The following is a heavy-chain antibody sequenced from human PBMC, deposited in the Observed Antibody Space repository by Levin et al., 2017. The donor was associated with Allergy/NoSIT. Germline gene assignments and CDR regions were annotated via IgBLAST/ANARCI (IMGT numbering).Heavy chain of an antibody. CDR1: GFTFSNAW. J-gene: IGHJ4*02. V-gene: IGHV3-15*01. CDR3: TTLWSGSIDN. D-gene: IGHD3-3*01. CDR2: IKSKTDGGTT. Sequence: LSLTCAASGFTFSNAWMSWVRQAPGKGLEWIGPIKSKTDGGTTDYAAPVKGRFTISRDDSKIILYLQMNNLKTEDTAVYYCTTLWSGSIDNWGQGTLVTVSS.